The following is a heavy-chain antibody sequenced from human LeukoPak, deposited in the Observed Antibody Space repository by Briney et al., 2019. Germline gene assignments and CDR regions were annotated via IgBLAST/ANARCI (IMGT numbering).Heavy chain of an antibody. V-gene: IGHV3-11*01. Sequence: GGSLRLSCAASGFTFSDSYMSWVRQAPGKGLEWISYISSDGNNRYYADSVKGRFTISRDNAKSALYVQMKSLRVEDTAVYYCARERGTSNTNYFDHWGQGALVTVSS. CDR3: ARERGTSNTNYFDH. D-gene: IGHD1/OR15-1a*01. CDR1: GFTFSDSY. CDR2: ISSDGNNR. J-gene: IGHJ4*02.